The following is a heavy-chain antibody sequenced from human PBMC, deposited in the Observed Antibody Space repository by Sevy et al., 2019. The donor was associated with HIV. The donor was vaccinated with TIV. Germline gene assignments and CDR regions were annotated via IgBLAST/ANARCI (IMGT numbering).Heavy chain of an antibody. CDR3: ARGLMRRGYCSGGICYGGDNPPYYYYMDV. V-gene: IGHV4-34*01. J-gene: IGHJ6*03. D-gene: IGHD2-15*01. CDR2: INHSGST. CDR1: GGSFSGYY. Sequence: SETLSLTCAVYGGSFSGYYWSWIRQPPGKGLEWIGEINHSGSTNYNPSLKSRVTISVDTSKNQFSLKLSSVTAADTAVYYCARGLMRRGYCSGGICYGGDNPPYYYYMDVWGKGTTVTVSS.